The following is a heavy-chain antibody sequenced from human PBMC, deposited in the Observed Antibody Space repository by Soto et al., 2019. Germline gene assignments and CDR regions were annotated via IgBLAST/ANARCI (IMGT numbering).Heavy chain of an antibody. CDR1: GGSISSGDYY. CDR3: ARETYIVVVPAAHNWFDP. D-gene: IGHD2-2*01. Sequence: SETLSLTCTVSGGSISSGDYYWSWIRQPPGKGLEWIGYIYYSGSTYYNPSLKSRVTISVDTSKNQFSLKLSSVTAADTAVYYCARETYIVVVPAAHNWFDPWGQGTLVTV. J-gene: IGHJ5*02. CDR2: IYYSGST. V-gene: IGHV4-30-4*01.